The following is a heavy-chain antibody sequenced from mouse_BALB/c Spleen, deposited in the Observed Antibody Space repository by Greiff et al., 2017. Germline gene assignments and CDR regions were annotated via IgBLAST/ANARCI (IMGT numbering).Heavy chain of an antibody. V-gene: IGHV1S135*01. D-gene: IGHD2-3*01. CDR3: ASPGGYYDYFDY. J-gene: IGHJ2*01. CDR1: GYAFTSYN. CDR2: IDPYNGGT. Sequence: EVQLQQSGPELVKPGASVKVSCKASGYAFTSYNMYWVKQSHGKSLEWIGYIDPYNGGTSYNQKFKDKTTLTADKSSSTAYMQLSSLTSEDSAVYYCASPGGYYDYFDYWGQGTTLTVSS.